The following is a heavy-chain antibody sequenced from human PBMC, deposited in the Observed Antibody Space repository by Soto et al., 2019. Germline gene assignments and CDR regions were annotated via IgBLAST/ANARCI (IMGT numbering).Heavy chain of an antibody. CDR2: IIPIFGTA. D-gene: IGHD3-22*01. CDR3: ARDEYYDSSGYYYNWFDP. Sequence: QVQLVQSGAEVKKPGSSVKVSCKASGGTFRSYAISWVRQAPGQGLEWMGGIIPIFGTANYAQKFQGRVTITADESTSTAYMELSSLRSEDTAVYYCARDEYYDSSGYYYNWFDPWGQGTLVTVSS. CDR1: GGTFRSYA. V-gene: IGHV1-69*01. J-gene: IGHJ5*02.